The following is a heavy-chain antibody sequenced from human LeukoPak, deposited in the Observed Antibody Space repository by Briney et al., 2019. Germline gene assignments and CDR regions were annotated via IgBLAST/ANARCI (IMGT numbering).Heavy chain of an antibody. CDR3: AKVWAMVRGFSYFDY. Sequence: SGRSLSPAWAPAGSTVTMPGAGCARHAAGDGLESLLSIGGGGGSTSHADSVAGRFTIARDTCKNTLYQQMSSLRAEDTAVYYCAKVWAMVRGFSYFDYWGQGTLVTVSS. CDR1: GSTVTMPG. V-gene: IGHV3-23*01. CDR2: IGGGGGST. J-gene: IGHJ4*02. D-gene: IGHD3-10*01.